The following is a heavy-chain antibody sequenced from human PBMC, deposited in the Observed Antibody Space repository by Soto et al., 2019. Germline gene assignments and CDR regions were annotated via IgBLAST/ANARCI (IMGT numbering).Heavy chain of an antibody. J-gene: IGHJ5*02. Sequence: EVQLVESGGGLVKPGGSLRLSCAASGFTFSSYSMNWVRQAPGKGLEWVSSISSSSTYIYYADSVKGRFTISRDNAKNSLYLQMNSLRPEDTALYYCAVIGVVAATHWFDPWGQGTLVTVSS. V-gene: IGHV3-21*01. CDR3: AVIGVVAATHWFDP. D-gene: IGHD2-15*01. CDR1: GFTFSSYS. CDR2: ISSSSTYI.